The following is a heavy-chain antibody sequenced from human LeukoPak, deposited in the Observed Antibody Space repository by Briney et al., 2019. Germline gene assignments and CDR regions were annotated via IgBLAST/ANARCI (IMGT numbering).Heavy chain of an antibody. Sequence: ASVKVSCKASGYTFTGSYIHWVRQAPGQGLEWMGIIDPSGGSTSYAQKFQGRVTMTRDTSTSTVYMELSSLRSDDTAVYYCARVVVRGTPTPPGYWGQGTLVTVSS. CDR3: ARVVVRGTPTPPGY. CDR2: IDPSGGST. D-gene: IGHD2-15*01. V-gene: IGHV1-46*01. CDR1: GYTFTGSY. J-gene: IGHJ4*02.